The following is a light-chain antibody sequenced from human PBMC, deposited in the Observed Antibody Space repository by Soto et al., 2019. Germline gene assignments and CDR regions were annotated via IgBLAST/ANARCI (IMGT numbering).Light chain of an antibody. CDR2: AAS. CDR3: QQSNSSPPT. Sequence: DIQMTPSPSALSASVVDRVTITCRASQSITNYLNWYQHKPGQAPNLLIYAASTLQAGVPSRFRGSGSGTDFTLTISSLQPEDFATYFCQQSNSSPPTFGGGTKVDIK. V-gene: IGKV1-39*01. J-gene: IGKJ4*01. CDR1: QSITNY.